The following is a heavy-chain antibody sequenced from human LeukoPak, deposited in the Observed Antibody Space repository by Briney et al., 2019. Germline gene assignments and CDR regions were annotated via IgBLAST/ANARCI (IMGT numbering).Heavy chain of an antibody. CDR3: ARVYLPGWFDP. CDR1: GFTFSSYG. D-gene: IGHD3-16*02. CDR2: ISYDGSNK. Sequence: GRSLRLSCAASGFTFSSYGMHWVRQAPGKGLEWVAVISYDGSNKYYADSVKGRFTISRDNSKNTLYLQMNSLRAEDTAVYYCARVYLPGWFDPWGQGTLVTVSS. J-gene: IGHJ5*02. V-gene: IGHV3-30*03.